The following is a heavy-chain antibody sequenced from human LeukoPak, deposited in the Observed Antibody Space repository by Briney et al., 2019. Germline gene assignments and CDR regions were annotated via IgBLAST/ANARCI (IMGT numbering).Heavy chain of an antibody. CDR2: ISSSGSYI. V-gene: IGHV3-21*01. D-gene: IGHD4-17*01. J-gene: IGHJ4*02. CDR3: ARSPADYGDYVPDDY. Sequence: PGGSLRLSCAASGFTFSSYSMNWVRQAPGKGLEWVSSISSSGSYIYYADSVKGRFTISRDNAKNSLYLQMNSLGAEDTAVYYCARSPADYGDYVPDDYWGQGTLVTVSS. CDR1: GFTFSSYS.